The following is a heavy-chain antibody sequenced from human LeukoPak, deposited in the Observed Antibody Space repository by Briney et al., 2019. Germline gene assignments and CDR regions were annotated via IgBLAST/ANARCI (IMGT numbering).Heavy chain of an antibody. CDR2: INHSGST. D-gene: IGHD3-10*01. CDR1: GGSFSGYY. Sequence: SETLSLTCAVYGGSFSGYYWRWIRQPPGKGLEWIGEINHSGSTNYNPSLKSRVTISVDTSKNQFSLKLSSVTAADTAVYYCARVRGASHYFDYWGQGTLVTVSS. V-gene: IGHV4-34*01. J-gene: IGHJ4*02. CDR3: ARVRGASHYFDY.